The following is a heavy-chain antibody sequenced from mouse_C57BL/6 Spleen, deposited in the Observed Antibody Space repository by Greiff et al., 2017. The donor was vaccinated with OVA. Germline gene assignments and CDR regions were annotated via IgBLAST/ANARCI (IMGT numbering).Heavy chain of an antibody. CDR1: GYTFTSYW. J-gene: IGHJ4*01. CDR3: ARPITTVVATGAMDY. CDR2: IHPNSGST. Sequence: VQLQQPGAELVKPGASVKLSCKASGYTFTSYWMHWVKQRPGQGLEWIGMIHPNSGSTNYNEKFKSKATLTVDKSSSTAYMQLSSLTSEDSAVYYCARPITTVVATGAMDYWGQGTSVTVSS. D-gene: IGHD1-1*01. V-gene: IGHV1-64*01.